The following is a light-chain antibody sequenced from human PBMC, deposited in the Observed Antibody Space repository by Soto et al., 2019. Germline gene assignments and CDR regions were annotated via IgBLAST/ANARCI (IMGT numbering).Light chain of an antibody. CDR3: QQYITYPYA. V-gene: IGKV1-5*03. J-gene: IGKJ1*01. Sequence: DIPMTQSPSTLSASVGARVTITCRASQSTSTWLAWYQQRPGKNPKLLSSEASNLESGVPSRFSGSGSGTEFSLTISSLQPDDFATYYCQQYITYPYAFGQGTKVEIK. CDR2: EAS. CDR1: QSTSTW.